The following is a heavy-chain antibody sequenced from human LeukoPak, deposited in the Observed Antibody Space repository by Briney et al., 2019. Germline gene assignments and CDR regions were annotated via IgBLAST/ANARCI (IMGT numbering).Heavy chain of an antibody. Sequence: SETLSLTCTVSGGSVSSGSYYWSWIRQPPGKGLEWIGYIYYSGSTNYNPSLKSRVTVSVDTSKNQFSLKLSSVTAADTAVYYCARDSGGWPFDYWGQGTLVTVSS. J-gene: IGHJ4*02. CDR1: GGSVSSGSYY. V-gene: IGHV4-61*01. CDR3: ARDSGGWPFDY. CDR2: IYYSGST. D-gene: IGHD5-12*01.